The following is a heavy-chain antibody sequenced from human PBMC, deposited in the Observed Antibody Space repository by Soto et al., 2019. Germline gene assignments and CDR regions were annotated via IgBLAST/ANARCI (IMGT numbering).Heavy chain of an antibody. D-gene: IGHD4-17*01. CDR1: GGTFSSYA. Sequence: QVQLVQSGAEVKKPGSSVKVSCKASGGTFSSYAISWVRQAPGQGLEWMGGIIPIFGTANYAQKFQGRVTITADESTSTAYMELSSLSSEDTAVYYCARDPDYGGNYGVSVAFDIWGQGTMVTVSS. CDR2: IIPIFGTA. CDR3: ARDPDYGGNYGVSVAFDI. J-gene: IGHJ3*02. V-gene: IGHV1-69*01.